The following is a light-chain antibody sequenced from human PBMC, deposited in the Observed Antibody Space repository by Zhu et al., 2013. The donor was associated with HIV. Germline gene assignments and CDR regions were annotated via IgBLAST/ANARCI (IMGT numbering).Light chain of an antibody. J-gene: IGLJ2*01. CDR1: ILSKRY. V-gene: IGLV3-21*02. CDR3: QLWDSSSDHPV. Sequence: SYELTQPSSVSVSPGQTATITCSGDILSKRYSRWFQQKPGQAPVLVVYDDSDRPSGIPERFSASNSGNTATLTISRVEAGDEADYYCQLWDSSSDHPVFGGGTKLTVL. CDR2: DDS.